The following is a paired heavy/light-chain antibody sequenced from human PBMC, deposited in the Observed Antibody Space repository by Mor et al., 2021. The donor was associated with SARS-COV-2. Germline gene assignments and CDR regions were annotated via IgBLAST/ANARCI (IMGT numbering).Light chain of an antibody. CDR2: KVS. CDR1: QSLVYSDGDTY. V-gene: IGKV2-30*01. J-gene: IGKJ1*01. Sequence: DVVMTQSPLSLPVTLGQPASISCRSSQSLVYSDGDTYLHWFQQRPGQSPRRLIYKVSKRDSGVPDRFSGSGSGTDFTLKITRVEAEDVGVYYCMQGTYWPHTFGQGTKVEIK. CDR3: MQGTYWPHT.
Heavy chain of an antibody. CDR2: IMPDGSDK. CDR1: GFRFSSHW. D-gene: IGHD4-17*01. Sequence: EGQLVESGGGLVQPGGSLRLSCAASGFRFSSHWMSWVRRAPGKGLEWVANIMPDGSDKYYVDSVKGRFTISRDNAKNSLYLQMNSLRAEDTAVYYCANHGDYTSLPLDIWGQGTMVTVSS. CDR3: ANHGDYTSLPLDI. V-gene: IGHV3-7*01. J-gene: IGHJ3*02.